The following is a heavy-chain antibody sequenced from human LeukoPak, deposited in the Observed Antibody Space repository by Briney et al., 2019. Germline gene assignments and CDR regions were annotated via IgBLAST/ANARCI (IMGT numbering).Heavy chain of an antibody. J-gene: IGHJ4*02. D-gene: IGHD3-22*01. CDR3: ARGIVVDHQLIGY. V-gene: IGHV1-2*02. Sequence: ASVKVSCKASGYTFTGYYMHWVRQSPGQGLEWMGWINPNSGGTNYAQKFQGRVTMTRDTSISTAYMELSRLRSDDTAVYYCARGIVVDHQLIGYWGQGTLVTVSS. CDR1: GYTFTGYY. CDR2: INPNSGGT.